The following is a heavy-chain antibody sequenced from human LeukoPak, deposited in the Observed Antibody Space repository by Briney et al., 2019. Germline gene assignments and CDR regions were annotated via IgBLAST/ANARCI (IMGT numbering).Heavy chain of an antibody. CDR3: ARVGATSYGDYDY. CDR2: ISSSGSTI. Sequence: PGGSLRLSCAASGLTFSSYEMNWVRQAPGKGLEWVSYISSSGSTIYYADSVKGRFTISRDNAKNSLYLQMNSLRAEDTAVYYCARVGATSYGDYDYWGQGTLVTVSS. D-gene: IGHD4-17*01. J-gene: IGHJ4*02. V-gene: IGHV3-48*03. CDR1: GLTFSSYE.